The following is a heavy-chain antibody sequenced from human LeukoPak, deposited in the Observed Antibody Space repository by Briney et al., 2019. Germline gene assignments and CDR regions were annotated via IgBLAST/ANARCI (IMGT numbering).Heavy chain of an antibody. Sequence: ASVKVSCKASGYTFTSYYVHWVRQAPGQGLEWMGIINPSGGSTTYAQKFQGRVTMTRDTSTSTVYMELSSLRSEDTAVYYCARERTLTSCYDYWGQGILVTVSS. D-gene: IGHD2-15*01. CDR3: ARERTLTSCYDY. CDR2: INPSGGST. J-gene: IGHJ4*02. CDR1: GYTFTSYY. V-gene: IGHV1-46*01.